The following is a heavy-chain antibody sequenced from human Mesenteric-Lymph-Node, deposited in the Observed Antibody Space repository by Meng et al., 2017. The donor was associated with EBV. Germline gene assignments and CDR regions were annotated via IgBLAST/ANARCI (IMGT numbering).Heavy chain of an antibody. CDR3: ARENPARGNWFDP. CDR2: VYYSGST. CDR1: GGSVSSTSYY. Sequence: QVQLQESGPGVVNPSETLSLTCTVSGGSVSSTSYYWSWIRQPPGKRLEWIGYVYYSGSTNYNPSLKSRVTISVDTSKNQFSLNLYSVTAADTAVYYCARENPARGNWFDPWGQGALVTVSS. J-gene: IGHJ5*02. D-gene: IGHD3-10*01. V-gene: IGHV4-61*01.